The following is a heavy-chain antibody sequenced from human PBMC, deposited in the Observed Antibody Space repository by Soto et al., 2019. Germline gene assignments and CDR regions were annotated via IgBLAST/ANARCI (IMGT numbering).Heavy chain of an antibody. CDR2: IYYSGST. V-gene: IGHV4-31*03. J-gene: IGHJ4*02. D-gene: IGHD2-2*01. CDR3: ARVVVVPAADHYFDY. Sequence: PSETLSLTCTVSGGSISSGGYYWSWIRQHPGKGLEWIGYIYYSGSTYYNPSLKSRVTISVDTSKNQFSLKLSSVTAADTAVYYCARVVVVPAADHYFDYWGQGTLVTVSS. CDR1: GGSISSGGYY.